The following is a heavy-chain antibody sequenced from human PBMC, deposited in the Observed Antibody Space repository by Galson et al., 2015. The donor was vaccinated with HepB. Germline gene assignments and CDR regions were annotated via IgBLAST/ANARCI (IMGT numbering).Heavy chain of an antibody. CDR1: GDSVSSNSAA. J-gene: IGHJ4*01. CDR3: TRDLTY. V-gene: IGHV6-1*01. Sequence: CAISGDSVSSNSAAWNWIRQSPSRGLEWLGRTYYRTEWHNDYAESAKSRIAINPDTSKNQFSLHLNSVTPEDSAVYYCTRDLTYWGQGTLVTVSS. CDR2: TYYRTEWHN.